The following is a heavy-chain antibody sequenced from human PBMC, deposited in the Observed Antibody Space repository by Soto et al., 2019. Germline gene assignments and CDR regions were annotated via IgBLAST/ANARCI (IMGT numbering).Heavy chain of an antibody. Sequence: QVHLQQWGTGLLKPSETLSLTCAVYGGSLTDYWWTGIRQTPGKGLGWMGEINHIGESNHNPSLKCQVTKSLDTSQNQFSLKLTSVTVADTAVYYCARDFGAGAHFDHWGQGSLVTVSS. D-gene: IGHD3-10*01. V-gene: IGHV4-34*01. CDR3: ARDFGAGAHFDH. CDR2: INHIGES. J-gene: IGHJ4*02. CDR1: GGSLTDYW.